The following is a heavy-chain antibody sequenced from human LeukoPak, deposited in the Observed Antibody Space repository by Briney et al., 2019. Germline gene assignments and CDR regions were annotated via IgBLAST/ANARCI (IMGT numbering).Heavy chain of an antibody. CDR2: ISGSGGST. D-gene: IGHD5-18*01. V-gene: IGHV3-23*01. Sequence: GGSLRLSCAVSGFPLSNYAMTWVRQAPGKGLEWVSGISGSGGSTYYADSVKGRFTISRDNSNNTLYLQMNSLRAEDTAVYYCAKVPGYNYATDFDYWGQGTLATVSS. CDR3: AKVPGYNYATDFDY. CDR1: GFPLSNYA. J-gene: IGHJ4*02.